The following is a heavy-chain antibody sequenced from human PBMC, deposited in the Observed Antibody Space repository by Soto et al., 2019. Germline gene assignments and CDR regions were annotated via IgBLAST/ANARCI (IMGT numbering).Heavy chain of an antibody. CDR2: INPSGGST. CDR3: ARVTVTTHAFDI. Sequence: GASVKVSCKASGYTFTSYYMHWVRQAPGQGLEWMGIINPSGGSTSYAQKLQGRVTMTRDTSTSTVYMELSSLRSEDTAVYYCARVTVTTHAFDIWGQGTMVTVSS. J-gene: IGHJ3*02. D-gene: IGHD4-17*01. V-gene: IGHV1-46*01. CDR1: GYTFTSYY.